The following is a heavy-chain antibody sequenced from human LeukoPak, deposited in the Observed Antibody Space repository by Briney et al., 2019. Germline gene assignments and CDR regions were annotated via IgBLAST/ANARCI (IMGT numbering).Heavy chain of an antibody. Sequence: ASVKVSRKASGYTFTGYFMHWVRHAAEQGLEWMGWINPNTGGTKYAQKFQGRVTLRRDTSISTAHMELSRLRSDDTAVYYCARVEAVIVSWRYWGQGTLVTVSS. CDR2: INPNTGGT. CDR1: GYTFTGYF. J-gene: IGHJ4*02. V-gene: IGHV1-2*02. D-gene: IGHD3-16*02. CDR3: ARVEAVIVSWRY.